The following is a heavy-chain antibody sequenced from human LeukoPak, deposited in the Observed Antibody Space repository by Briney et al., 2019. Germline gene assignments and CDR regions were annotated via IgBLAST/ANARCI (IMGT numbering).Heavy chain of an antibody. Sequence: SQTLSLTCAVSGGSISSGGYSWSWIRQPPGKGLEWLGYIYHSGSTYYNPSLKSRVTISVDRSKNQFSLKLSSVTAADTAVYYCARARAHLKYYYDNSGYYYFDYWGQGTLVTVSS. D-gene: IGHD3-22*01. V-gene: IGHV4-30-2*01. CDR3: ARARAHLKYYYDNSGYYYFDY. J-gene: IGHJ4*02. CDR1: GGSISSGGYS. CDR2: IYHSGST.